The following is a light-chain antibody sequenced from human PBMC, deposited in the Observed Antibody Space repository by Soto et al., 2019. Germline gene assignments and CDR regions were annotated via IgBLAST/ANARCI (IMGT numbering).Light chain of an antibody. Sequence: ILLTQAPAIVALSPGDRATLSCRASQTVRRVYLAWYQHKPGQAPRHLIHGASNRVAGVTDRVSGSGAGTDFTLTIAKLEPEDFAVYLCQQYQSLSFGGGTKVEIK. V-gene: IGKV3-20*01. CDR1: QTVRRVY. CDR2: GAS. J-gene: IGKJ4*01. CDR3: QQYQSLS.